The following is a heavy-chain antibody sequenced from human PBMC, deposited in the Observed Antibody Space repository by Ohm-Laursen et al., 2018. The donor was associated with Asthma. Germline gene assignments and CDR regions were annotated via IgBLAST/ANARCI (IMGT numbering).Heavy chain of an antibody. D-gene: IGHD5-18*01. V-gene: IGHV3-66*03. Sequence: SLRLSCSASGLTVGANYMTWVRQAPGKGLEWVSIVYSHGTTYYGDSVRGRFTISRDNSKNTLYLQMNSLRAEDTAVYYCAKDGLDTAMDCPFDYWGQGTLVTVSS. CDR3: AKDGLDTAMDCPFDY. J-gene: IGHJ4*02. CDR1: GLTVGANY. CDR2: VYSHGTT.